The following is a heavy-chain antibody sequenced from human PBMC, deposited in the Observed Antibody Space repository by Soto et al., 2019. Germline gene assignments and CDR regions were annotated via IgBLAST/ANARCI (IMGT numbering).Heavy chain of an antibody. V-gene: IGHV1-69*13. J-gene: IGHJ6*02. CDR1: GGTFSSYA. CDR3: AGLIFGEFTPYYYYGMDV. D-gene: IGHD3-16*01. Sequence: SVKVSCKASGGTFSSYAISWVRQAPGQGLEWMGGIIPIFGTANYAQKFQGRVTITADESTSTAYMELSSLRSEDTAVYYCAGLIFGEFTPYYYYGMDVWGQGTRVTVSS. CDR2: IIPIFGTA.